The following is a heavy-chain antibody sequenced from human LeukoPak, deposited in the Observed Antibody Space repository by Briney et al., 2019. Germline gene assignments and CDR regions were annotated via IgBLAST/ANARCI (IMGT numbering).Heavy chain of an antibody. Sequence: SETLSLTCTVSGGSISSSSYYWGWIRQPPGKGLEWIGSIYYSGSTYYNPSLKSRVTISVDTSKNQFSLKLSSVTAADTAVYYCARGRDYDFWSGYSHYYYYMDVWGKGTTVTVSS. V-gene: IGHV4-39*01. CDR3: ARGRDYDFWSGYSHYYYYMDV. CDR1: GGSISSSSYY. D-gene: IGHD3-3*01. J-gene: IGHJ6*03. CDR2: IYYSGST.